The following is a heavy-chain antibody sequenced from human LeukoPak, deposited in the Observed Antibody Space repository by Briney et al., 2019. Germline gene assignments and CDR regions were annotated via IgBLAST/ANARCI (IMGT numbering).Heavy chain of an antibody. Sequence: GGSLRLSCAASGFTFSSYAMHWVRQAPGKGLEWVAVISYDGSNKDYADPVKGRFTISRDNSKNTLYLQMNSLRAEDTAVYYCARDSLYDDNGFYHYFDYWGQGVLLTVSS. CDR3: ARDSLYDDNGFYHYFDY. CDR1: GFTFSSYA. J-gene: IGHJ4*02. V-gene: IGHV3-30*04. CDR2: ISYDGSNK. D-gene: IGHD3-22*01.